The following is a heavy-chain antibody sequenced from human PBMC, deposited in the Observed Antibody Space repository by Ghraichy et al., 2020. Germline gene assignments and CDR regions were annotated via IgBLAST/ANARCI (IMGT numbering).Heavy chain of an antibody. Sequence: SGPTLVKPTQTLTLTCTFSGFSLSTSGVGVGWIRQPPGKALEWLALIYWDDDKRYGPSLKSRLTITKDTSKNQVVLTMTNMDPVDTATYYCAHRRGGGDSSGYQFDYWGQGTLVTVSS. CDR3: AHRRGGGDSSGYQFDY. D-gene: IGHD3-22*01. CDR2: IYWDDDK. CDR1: GFSLSTSGVG. J-gene: IGHJ4*02. V-gene: IGHV2-5*05.